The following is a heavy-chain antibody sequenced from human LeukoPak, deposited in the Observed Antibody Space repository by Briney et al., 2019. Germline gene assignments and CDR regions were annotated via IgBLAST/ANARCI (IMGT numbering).Heavy chain of an antibody. CDR2: ISYDGSYK. J-gene: IGHJ4*02. CDR3: ARAPSVGATTLDY. Sequence: PGRSLRLSCVASGFTFRSYAMHWVRQAPGKGLEGVAVISYDGSYKYYADSVKGRFTISRDNSENTLYLQMNSLRVEDTAVYYCARAPSVGATTLDYWGQGTLVTVSS. D-gene: IGHD1-26*01. V-gene: IGHV3-30*04. CDR1: GFTFRSYA.